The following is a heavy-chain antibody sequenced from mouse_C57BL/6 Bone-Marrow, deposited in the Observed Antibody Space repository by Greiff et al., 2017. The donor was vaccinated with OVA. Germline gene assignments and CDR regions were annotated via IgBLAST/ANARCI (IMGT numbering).Heavy chain of an antibody. CDR1: GFSLTSYG. J-gene: IGHJ2*01. CDR3: AKNKGLLRYFDD. V-gene: IGHV2-5*01. Sequence: QVQLKESGPGLVQPSPSLSITCTVSGFSLTSYGVHWVRQSPGKGLEWLGVIWRGGSTAYNAAFMSRLSITKDNSTSQVFFKMNSLQADDTAIYYCAKNKGLLRYFDDWGQGTTLTVSS. D-gene: IGHD1-1*01. CDR2: IWRGGST.